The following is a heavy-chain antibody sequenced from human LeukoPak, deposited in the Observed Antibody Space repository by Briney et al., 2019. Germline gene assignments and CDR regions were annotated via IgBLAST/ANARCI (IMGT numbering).Heavy chain of an antibody. CDR3: AKAVSSSAYYHYYMDV. V-gene: IGHV3-23*01. CDR2: ISGSGGST. J-gene: IGHJ6*03. D-gene: IGHD6-6*01. Sequence: GGSLRLSCAASGFTFSSYAMSWVRQAPGKGLEWVSAISGSGGSTYYADSVKGRFTISRDSSKNTLYLQMNSLRAEDTAVYYCAKAVSSSAYYHYYMDVWGKGTAVTVSS. CDR1: GFTFSSYA.